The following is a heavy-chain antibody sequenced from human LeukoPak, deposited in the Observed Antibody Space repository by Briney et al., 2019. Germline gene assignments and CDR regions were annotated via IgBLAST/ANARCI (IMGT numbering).Heavy chain of an antibody. Sequence: KPSETLSLTCTVSGGSIRTSEDHWTWIRQPPGKGLEWIGFIYYSGSTHYNPSLESRVTMSVDTSKNQFSLKLTSVTAADTAVYFCARDTITRGLDYWGQGTLVTVSS. V-gene: IGHV4-61*08. CDR2: IYYSGST. CDR3: ARDTITRGLDY. D-gene: IGHD3-10*01. CDR1: GGSIRTSEDH. J-gene: IGHJ4*02.